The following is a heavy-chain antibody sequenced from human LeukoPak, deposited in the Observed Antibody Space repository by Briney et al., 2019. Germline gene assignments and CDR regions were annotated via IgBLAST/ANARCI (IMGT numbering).Heavy chain of an antibody. CDR3: ARAPDSSSWYAWSYYFDY. CDR2: ISAYNGNT. V-gene: IGHV1-18*01. Sequence: ASVKVSCKASGYTFTSYGISWVRQAPGQGLEWMGWISAYNGNTNYAQKLQGRVTMTTDRSTSTAYMELRSLRSDDTAVYYCARAPDSSSWYAWSYYFDYWGQGTLVTVSS. CDR1: GYTFTSYG. J-gene: IGHJ4*02. D-gene: IGHD6-13*01.